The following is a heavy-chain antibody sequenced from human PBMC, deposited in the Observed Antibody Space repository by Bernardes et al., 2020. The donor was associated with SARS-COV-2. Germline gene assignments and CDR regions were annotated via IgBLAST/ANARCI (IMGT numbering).Heavy chain of an antibody. CDR3: ANASSEGGGEDVYPRWFGP. Sequence: SVKVSCKASGDTFSSNSLNWLRQAPGQRLEWLGAIVPMNDRKKYAEKFLGRVTIVADTSTTTVYMVLNRLTSDDPAVYFCANASSEGGGEDVYPRWFGPWGQGPPVTVSS. CDR2: IVPMNDRK. D-gene: IGHD6-6*01. CDR1: GDTFSSNS. V-gene: IGHV1-69*10. J-gene: IGHJ5*02.